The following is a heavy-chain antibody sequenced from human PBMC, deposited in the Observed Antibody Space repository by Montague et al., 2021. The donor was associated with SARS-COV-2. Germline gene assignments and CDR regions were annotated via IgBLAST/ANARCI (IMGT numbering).Heavy chain of an antibody. CDR2: IYWDDDK. CDR1: GFSLSTSGVG. V-gene: IGHV2-5*02. D-gene: IGHD3-22*01. J-gene: IGHJ4*02. Sequence: PALGKPTQTLTLTCTFSGFSLSTSGVGVGWIRQPPGKALEWLALIYWDDDKRYSPSLKSRLTITKDTSKNQVVLTMTNMDPVDTATYYCAHSRYYYYDSSGYRVYYFDYWGQGTLVTVSP. CDR3: AHSRYYYYDSSGYRVYYFDY.